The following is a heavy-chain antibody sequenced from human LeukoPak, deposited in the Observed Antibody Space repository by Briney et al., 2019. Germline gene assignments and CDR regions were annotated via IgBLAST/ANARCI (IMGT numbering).Heavy chain of an antibody. D-gene: IGHD1-26*01. CDR1: GFTFSSYA. CDR3: ARHDWELPRGWGAFDI. CDR2: ISYDGSNK. V-gene: IGHV3-30-3*01. J-gene: IGHJ3*02. Sequence: GRSLRLSCAASGFTFSSYAMHWVHQAPGKGLEWVAVISYDGSNKYYADSVRGRFTISRDNSKNTLYLQMNSLTVEDTAVYYCARHDWELPRGWGAFDIWGQGTMVTVSS.